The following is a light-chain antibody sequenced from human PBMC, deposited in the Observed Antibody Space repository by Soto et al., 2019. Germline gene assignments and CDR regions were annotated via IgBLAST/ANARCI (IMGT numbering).Light chain of an antibody. CDR3: QQSFTTPS. J-gene: IGKJ5*01. V-gene: IGKV1-39*01. CDR1: QTTNNY. Sequence: DIQMTQSPSSLSASVGDRVTITCRASQTTNNYLNWYQQKPGTVPKLLIYATSNLQSGVPSRFSGRGFGTDFTLTISSLQPEDFATYYCQQSFTTPSFGQGTRLEI. CDR2: ATS.